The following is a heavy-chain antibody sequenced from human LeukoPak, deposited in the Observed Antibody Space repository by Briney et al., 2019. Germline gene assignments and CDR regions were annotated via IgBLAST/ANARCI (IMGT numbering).Heavy chain of an antibody. J-gene: IGHJ3*02. D-gene: IGHD1-1*01. CDR3: ARVEVFAFDI. CDR1: GGSISSGGYY. CDR2: ICYSGST. Sequence: SETLSLTCTVSGGSISSGGYYWSWIRQHPGKGLEWIGYICYSGSTYYNPSLKSRVTISVDTSKNQFSLKLSSVTAADTAVYYCARVEVFAFDIWGQGTMVTVSS. V-gene: IGHV4-31*03.